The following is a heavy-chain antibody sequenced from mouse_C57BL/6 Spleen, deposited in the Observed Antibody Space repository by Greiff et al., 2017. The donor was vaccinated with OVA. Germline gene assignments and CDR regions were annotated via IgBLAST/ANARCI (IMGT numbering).Heavy chain of an antibody. CDR3: ARSWETAQATGAMDD. CDR2: ILPGSGST. CDR1: GYTFTGYW. D-gene: IGHD3-2*02. J-gene: IGHJ4*01. V-gene: IGHV1-9*01. Sequence: VQGVESGAELMKPGASVKLSWKATGYTFTGYWIEWVKQRPGHGLEWIGEILPGSGSTDYTEKFTGKATFTADTSSNTAYMQLSSLTTEDSAIYYCARSWETAQATGAMDDWGKGTSVTVSS.